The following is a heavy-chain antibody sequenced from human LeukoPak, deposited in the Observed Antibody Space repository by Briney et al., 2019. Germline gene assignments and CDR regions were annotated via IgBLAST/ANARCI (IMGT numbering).Heavy chain of an antibody. CDR3: ARVLIGWLGATKIHNFDY. CDR1: GGSFSGYY. J-gene: IGHJ4*02. D-gene: IGHD1-26*01. CDR2: INHSGST. V-gene: IGHV4-34*01. Sequence: PSETLSLTCAVYGGSFSGYYWSWIRQPPGKGLEWIGEINHSGSTNYNPSLKCRVTMSVDTSKNQFSLKLSSVTAADTAVYYCARVLIGWLGATKIHNFDYWGQGTLVTVSS.